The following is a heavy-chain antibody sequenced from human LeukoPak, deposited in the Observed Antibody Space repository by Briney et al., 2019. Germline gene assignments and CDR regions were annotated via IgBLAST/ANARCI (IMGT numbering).Heavy chain of an antibody. D-gene: IGHD2-15*01. CDR3: VRDSSWAFDI. J-gene: IGHJ3*02. CDR2: ISSSSSTI. Sequence: PGGSLRLSCAASGFTFSSYSMNWVRQAPGKGLEWVSYISSSSSTIYYADSVKGRFIISRDNAKNSLYLQMNSLRAEDTAVYYCVRDSSWAFDIWGQGTMVTVSS. CDR1: GFTFSSYS. V-gene: IGHV3-48*01.